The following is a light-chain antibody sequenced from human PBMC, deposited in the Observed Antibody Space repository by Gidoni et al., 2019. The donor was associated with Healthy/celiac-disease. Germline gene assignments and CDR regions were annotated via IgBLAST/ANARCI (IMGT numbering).Light chain of an antibody. CDR2: AAS. CDR1: QGITNY. J-gene: IGKJ3*01. CDR3: QKYNSGFT. V-gene: IGKV1-27*01. Sequence: DIQMTQSPSSLSASVGDRVTITCRASQGITNYLAWYQQKPGKVPKLLIYAASTLQSGVTSRFRGIGSGTDFTLTISSLQPEDVATYYCQKYNSGFTFGPGTKVDIK.